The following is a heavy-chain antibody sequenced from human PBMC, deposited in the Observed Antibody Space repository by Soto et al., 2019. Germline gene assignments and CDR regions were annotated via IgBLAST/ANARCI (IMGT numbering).Heavy chain of an antibody. CDR1: GGTFSSYA. D-gene: IGHD5-18*01. CDR3: ARVKRTDTAMVLYYYYGMDV. J-gene: IGHJ6*02. V-gene: IGHV1-69*13. CDR2: IIPIFGTA. Sequence: SVKLSCKASGGTFSSYAISWVRQAPGQGLEWMGGIIPIFGTANYAQKFQGRVTITADESTSTAYMELSSLRSEDTAVYYCARVKRTDTAMVLYYYYGMDVWGQGTTVTVSS.